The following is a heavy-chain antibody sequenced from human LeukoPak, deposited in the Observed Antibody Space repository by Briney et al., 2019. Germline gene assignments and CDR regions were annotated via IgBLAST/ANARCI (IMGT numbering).Heavy chain of an antibody. Sequence: ASVTVSCTVSGYTLTELSMHWVRQAPGKGLEWMGGFDPEDGETIYAQKFQGRVTMTEDTSTDTAYMELSSLRSEDTAVYYCAMGQPVYYYGMDVWGQGTTVTVSS. CDR3: AMGQPVYYYGMDV. CDR2: FDPEDGET. J-gene: IGHJ6*02. V-gene: IGHV1-24*01. CDR1: GYTLTELS. D-gene: IGHD6-6*01.